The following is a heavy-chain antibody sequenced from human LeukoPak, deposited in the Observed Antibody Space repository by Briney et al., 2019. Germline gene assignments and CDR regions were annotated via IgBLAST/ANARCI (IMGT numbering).Heavy chain of an antibody. D-gene: IGHD5-12*01. CDR2: INPNSGGT. V-gene: IGHV1-2*06. Sequence: ASVKVSCKASGYTFTGYYMHWVRQAPGQGLELMGRINPNSGGTNYAQKFQGRVTMTRDTSISTAYMELSRLRSDDTAVYYCARGGATIAWFDPWGQGTLVTVSS. J-gene: IGHJ5*02. CDR1: GYTFTGYY. CDR3: ARGGATIAWFDP.